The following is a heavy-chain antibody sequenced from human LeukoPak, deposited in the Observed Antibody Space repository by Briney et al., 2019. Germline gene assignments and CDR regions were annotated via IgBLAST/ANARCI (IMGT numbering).Heavy chain of an antibody. Sequence: PGGSLRLSCAASGFTFSSYSMNWVRQAPGKGLEWVSSISSSSSYIYYADSVKGRFTISRDNAKNSLYLQMNSLRAEDTAVYYCAREGPRYCSSTSCYSNWFDLWGQGTLVTVSS. D-gene: IGHD2-2*01. CDR2: ISSSSSYI. CDR1: GFTFSSYS. J-gene: IGHJ5*02. CDR3: AREGPRYCSSTSCYSNWFDL. V-gene: IGHV3-21*01.